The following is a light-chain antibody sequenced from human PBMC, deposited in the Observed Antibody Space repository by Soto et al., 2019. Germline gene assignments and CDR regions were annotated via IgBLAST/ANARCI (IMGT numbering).Light chain of an antibody. CDR3: SSYTSSATYV. Sequence: SALTQAASGSGSPGQSITISCTGTSSDVGGYKYVSWYQQHPGKAPKLLIYDVSNRPSGVSNRFSGSKSGNTASLTISGLQAEDEADYYCSSYTSSATYVFGTGTKVTVL. V-gene: IGLV2-14*01. CDR2: DVS. CDR1: SSDVGGYKY. J-gene: IGLJ1*01.